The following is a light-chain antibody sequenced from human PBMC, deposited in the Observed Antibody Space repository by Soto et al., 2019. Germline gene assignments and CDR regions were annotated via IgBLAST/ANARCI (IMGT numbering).Light chain of an antibody. Sequence: EIVLTQSPASLSLSPGQRATLSCRASQSVDTTSFAWYQKKPGEAPRLLIYGASRRATGIPDRFSGSGSGTDLTIIISRLEPEAFAVYYCQQYMSPLTFGQGTKVEIK. V-gene: IGKV3-20*01. CDR3: QQYMSPLT. CDR1: QSVDTTS. J-gene: IGKJ1*01. CDR2: GAS.